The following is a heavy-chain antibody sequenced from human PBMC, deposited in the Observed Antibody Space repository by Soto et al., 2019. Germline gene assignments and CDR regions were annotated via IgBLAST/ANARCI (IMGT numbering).Heavy chain of an antibody. D-gene: IGHD2-2*01. CDR3: ARNGYCSSTSCYYYYYGMDV. CDR2: ISYDGSNK. J-gene: IGHJ6*02. CDR1: GFTFISYA. V-gene: IGHV3-30-3*01. Sequence: GGSLRLSCAASGFTFISYAMHWVRQAPGKGLEWVAVISYDGSNKYYADSVKGRFTISRDNSKNTLYLQMNSLRAEDTAVYYCARNGYCSSTSCYYYYYGMDVWGQGTTVTVSS.